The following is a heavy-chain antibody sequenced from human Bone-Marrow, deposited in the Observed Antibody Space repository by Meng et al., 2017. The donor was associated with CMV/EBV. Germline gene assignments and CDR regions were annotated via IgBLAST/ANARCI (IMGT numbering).Heavy chain of an antibody. Sequence: SETLSLTCTASGGSISSSSYYWGWIRQPPGKGLEWIGSIYYSGSTYYNPSLKSRVTISVDTSKNQFSLKLSSVTAADTAVYYCARGGYQLLFPLYFDNWGQGTLVTVSS. CDR3: ARGGYQLLFPLYFDN. CDR2: IYYSGST. CDR1: GGSISSSSYY. J-gene: IGHJ4*02. V-gene: IGHV4-39*07. D-gene: IGHD2-2*01.